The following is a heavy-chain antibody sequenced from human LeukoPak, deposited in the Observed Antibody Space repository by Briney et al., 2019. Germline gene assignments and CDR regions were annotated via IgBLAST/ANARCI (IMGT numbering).Heavy chain of an antibody. V-gene: IGHV3-74*01. D-gene: IGHD5-18*01. J-gene: IGHJ4*02. CDR1: GFTLSSYW. CDR2: IKTDGSRT. Sequence: PGGSLRLSCAASGFTLSSYWLHWVRQAPGRGRVCVSIIKTDGSRTYYADSVKGRFSMSTDNAKNTLYLQKNSLRAEDTAVYYCARGSQYSYAKIDSWGQGTLVTVSS. CDR3: ARGSQYSYAKIDS.